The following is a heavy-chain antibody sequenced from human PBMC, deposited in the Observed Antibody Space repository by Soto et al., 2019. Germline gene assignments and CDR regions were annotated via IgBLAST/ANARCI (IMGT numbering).Heavy chain of an antibody. V-gene: IGHV1-18*01. Sequence: ASVKVSCKASGYTFTSYGISWVRQAPGQGLEWMGWISAYNGNTNYAQKLQGRVTMTTDTSTSTAYMELRSLRSDDTAVYYCAREIRIHDYSNFHYYYGMDVWGQGTTVTVSS. CDR1: GYTFTSYG. CDR3: AREIRIHDYSNFHYYYGMDV. D-gene: IGHD4-4*01. CDR2: ISAYNGNT. J-gene: IGHJ6*02.